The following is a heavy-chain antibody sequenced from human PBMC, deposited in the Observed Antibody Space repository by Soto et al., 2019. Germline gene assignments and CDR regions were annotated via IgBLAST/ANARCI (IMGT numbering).Heavy chain of an antibody. CDR2: INHSGST. J-gene: IGHJ4*01. V-gene: IGHV4-34*01. D-gene: IGHD6-19*01. CDR3: ARGMRRYSSGWAFDY. Sequence: QVQLQQWGAGLLKPSETLSLTCAVYGGSFSGYYWSWIRQPPGKGLEWIGEINHSGSTNYNPSLKSRVTISVDTSKNQFSLKLSSVTAADTAVYYCARGMRRYSSGWAFDYWGHGTLVTVSS. CDR1: GGSFSGYY.